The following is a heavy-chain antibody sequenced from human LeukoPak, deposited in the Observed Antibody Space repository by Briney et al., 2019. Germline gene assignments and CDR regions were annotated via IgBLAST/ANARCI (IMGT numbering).Heavy chain of an antibody. CDR2: IRFDGSSK. D-gene: IGHD6-13*01. V-gene: IGHV3-30*02. CDR3: ARDRSFTGYSSSWYHFDY. CDR1: GFTFSSYG. J-gene: IGHJ4*02. Sequence: GGSLRLSCAASGFTFSSYGMHWVRQAPGKGLEWVAFIRFDGSSKFYGDSVKGRFTISRDNSKNTLYLQMDSLRAEDTAVYYCARDRSFTGYSSSWYHFDYWGQGALVTVSP.